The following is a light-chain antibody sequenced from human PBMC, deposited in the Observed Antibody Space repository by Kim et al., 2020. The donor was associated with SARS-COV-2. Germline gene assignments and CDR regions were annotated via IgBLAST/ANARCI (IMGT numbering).Light chain of an antibody. CDR2: WAS. V-gene: IGKV4-1*01. J-gene: IGKJ2*01. Sequence: SATINCKSSQSVLYSSNNKNYLAWYQQKPGQPPELLIYWASTRESGVPDRFSGSGSGTDFTLTISSLQAEDVAVYYCQQYYSTPYTFGQGTKLEI. CDR3: QQYYSTPYT. CDR1: QSVLYSSNNKNY.